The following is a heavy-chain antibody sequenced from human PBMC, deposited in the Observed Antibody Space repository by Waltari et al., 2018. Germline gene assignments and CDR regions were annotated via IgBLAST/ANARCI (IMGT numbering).Heavy chain of an antibody. CDR1: GGSFSGYY. D-gene: IGHD6-13*01. V-gene: IGHV4-34*01. Sequence: QVQLQQWGAGLLKPSETLSLPCAVYGGSFSGYYWSWIRQPPGKGLEWIGEINHSGSTNYNPSLKSRVTISVDTSKNQFSLKLSSVTAADTAVYYCARDMSAAGLLANFDYWGQGTLVTVSS. CDR3: ARDMSAAGLLANFDY. CDR2: INHSGST. J-gene: IGHJ4*02.